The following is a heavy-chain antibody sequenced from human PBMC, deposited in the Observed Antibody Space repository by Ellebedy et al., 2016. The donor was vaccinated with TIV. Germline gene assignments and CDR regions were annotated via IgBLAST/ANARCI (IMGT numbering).Heavy chain of an antibody. Sequence: GGSLRLSCATSGFPFSTYAMHWVRQAPGKGLEWVALISYDETNKYYADSVQGRFTISRDNAKNTLYLQMNSLRAEDTAVYYCARDGIVGGPTEYYFDSWGQGTLVTVSS. CDR2: ISYDETNK. J-gene: IGHJ4*02. V-gene: IGHV3-30-3*01. CDR1: GFPFSTYA. D-gene: IGHD1-26*01. CDR3: ARDGIVGGPTEYYFDS.